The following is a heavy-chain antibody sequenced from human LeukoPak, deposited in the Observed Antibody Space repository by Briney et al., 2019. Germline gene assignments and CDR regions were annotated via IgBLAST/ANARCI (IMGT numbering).Heavy chain of an antibody. J-gene: IGHJ6*02. CDR1: GVSISSYY. CDR2: IYYTGDT. D-gene: IGHD2-8*01. Sequence: PSETLSLTCTVSGVSISSYYWSWIRQPPGQGLEWIAYIYYTGDTNYNPSLKSRVTISVDTAKNQLSLKVSSVTAADTAVYFCARTSNGGYYYGMDVWGQGTTVTVSS. CDR3: ARTSNGGYYYGMDV. V-gene: IGHV4-59*01.